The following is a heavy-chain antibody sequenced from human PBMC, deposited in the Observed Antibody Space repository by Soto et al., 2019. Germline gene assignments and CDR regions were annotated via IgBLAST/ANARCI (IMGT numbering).Heavy chain of an antibody. CDR3: ARGTKLRGTTVIDFDY. V-gene: IGHV1-2*04. CDR1: GYTFTGYY. D-gene: IGHD4-17*01. CDR2: INPNSGGT. Sequence: ASVKVSCKASGYTFTGYYIHWVRQAPGQGLEWMGWINPNSGGTNYAQKFQGWVTMTRDTSISTAYMELSRLRSDDTAVYYCARGTKLRGTTVIDFDYWGQGTLVTVSS. J-gene: IGHJ4*02.